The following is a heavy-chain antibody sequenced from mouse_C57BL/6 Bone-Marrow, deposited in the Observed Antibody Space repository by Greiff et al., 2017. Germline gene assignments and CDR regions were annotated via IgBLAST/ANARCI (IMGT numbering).Heavy chain of an antibody. V-gene: IGHV1-50*01. D-gene: IGHD1-1*01. J-gene: IGHJ2*01. Sequence: QVQLLQPGAELAKPGASVKLSCKASGYTFTSYWMQWVQQRTGQGLEWIGEIDPSDSYTNYNQKFKGKATLTVDTSSSTAYMQLSSLTSEDSAVYYCARGGLRLYYFDYWGQGTTLTVSS. CDR2: IDPSDSYT. CDR1: GYTFTSYW. CDR3: ARGGLRLYYFDY.